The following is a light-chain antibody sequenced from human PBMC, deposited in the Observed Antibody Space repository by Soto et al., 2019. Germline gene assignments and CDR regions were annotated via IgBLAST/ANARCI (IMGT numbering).Light chain of an antibody. J-gene: IGLJ1*01. CDR3: SPYSATNNYV. V-gene: IGLV2-8*01. CDR2: EVT. CDR1: SSDVGGYNF. Sequence: QSALTQPPSASGSPGQSVTISCTGTSSDVGGYNFVSWYQQHPGKAPKLIIYEVTKRPSGVPDRFSGSKSGNTASLTVSGLQAEDEADYYCSPYSATNNYVFGTGTKLTVL.